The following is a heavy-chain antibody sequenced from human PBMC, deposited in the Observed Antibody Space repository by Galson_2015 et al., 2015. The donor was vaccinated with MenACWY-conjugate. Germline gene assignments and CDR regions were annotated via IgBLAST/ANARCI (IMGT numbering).Heavy chain of an antibody. CDR1: GVTFSNSD. J-gene: IGHJ2*01. V-gene: IGHV3-13*01. D-gene: IGHD6-13*01. Sequence: SLRLSCAASGVTFSNSDFHWVRHTTGRSLEWVAGIGRGGDSYYSGSVMGRFTISRENDKNSLNLQMNSLRAQDTAVYYCAREVMDHYSHAWSFDLWGRGTLVSVS. CDR2: IGRGGDS. CDR3: AREVMDHYSHAWSFDL.